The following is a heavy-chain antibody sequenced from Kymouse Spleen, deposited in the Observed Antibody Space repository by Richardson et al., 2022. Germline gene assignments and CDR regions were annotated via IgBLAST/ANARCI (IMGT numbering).Heavy chain of an antibody. CDR2: IYYSGST. Sequence: QVQLQESGPGLVKPSQTLSLTCTVSGGSISSGGYYWSWIRQHPGKGLEWIGYIYYSGSTYYNPSLKSRVTISVDTSKNQFSLKLSSVTAADTAVYYCARDYYGSGSYYKGAFDIWGQGTMVTVSS. D-gene: IGHD3-10*01. J-gene: IGHJ3*02. V-gene: IGHV4-31*03. CDR3: ARDYYGSGSYYKGAFDI. CDR1: GGSISSGGYY.